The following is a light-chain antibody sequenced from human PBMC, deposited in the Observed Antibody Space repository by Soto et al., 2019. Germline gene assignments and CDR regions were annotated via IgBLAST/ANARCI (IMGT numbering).Light chain of an antibody. CDR3: QQYNILPRT. CDR2: DAS. V-gene: IGKV3-15*01. Sequence: ISQDPTTLSLSQGEKATLTCRASQSVSSYLAWYQQKPGQAPRLLISDASTRATGIPARFSGSGSGTEFTLTINSLQSEDFAVYYCQQYNILPRTFG. J-gene: IGKJ1*01. CDR1: QSVSSY.